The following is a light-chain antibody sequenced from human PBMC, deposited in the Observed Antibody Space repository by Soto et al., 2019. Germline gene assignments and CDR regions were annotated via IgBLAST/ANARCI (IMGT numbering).Light chain of an antibody. CDR2: DVT. V-gene: IGLV2-11*01. Sequence: QSVLTRPRSVSGSPGQSVTISCTGTGSDVGNYNYVSWFQQHPGKPPKLMIYDVTTRPSGVPDRFSGSKSGNTASLTISGLQAEDEADYYCCSYGATYTYVFGTGTKVTFL. CDR1: GSDVGNYNY. CDR3: CSYGATYTYV. J-gene: IGLJ1*01.